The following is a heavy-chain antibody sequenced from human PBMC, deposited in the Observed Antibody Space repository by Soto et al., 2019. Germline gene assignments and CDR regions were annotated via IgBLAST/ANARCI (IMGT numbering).Heavy chain of an antibody. Sequence: EVQLVESGEGLVQPGGSLRLSCAASGFTFSSYAMHWVRQAPGKGLEYVSAISSNGGSTYYADSVKGRFTISRDNSKNTLYLQMGSLRAEDRAVYYCARGGSGSYLRGGVDYWGQGTLVTVSS. V-gene: IGHV3-64*02. D-gene: IGHD1-26*01. CDR2: ISSNGGST. J-gene: IGHJ4*02. CDR3: ARGGSGSYLRGGVDY. CDR1: GFTFSSYA.